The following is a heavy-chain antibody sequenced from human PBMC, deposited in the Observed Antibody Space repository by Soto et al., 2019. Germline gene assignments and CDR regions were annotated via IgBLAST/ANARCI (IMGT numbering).Heavy chain of an antibody. CDR2: SRNKAYSYTT. J-gene: IGHJ4*02. Sequence: EVQLVNSGGGLVQPGGSLRLSCAASGFTLSDHYIDWVRQAPGKGLEWVGRSRNKAYSYTTEFAAAVKGRFTISRDDSKNSLYLQINSLKIEDTAVYYCTGGGNPGGYFNCWGQGTLVTVSS. CDR3: TGGGNPGGYFNC. CDR1: GFTLSDHY. D-gene: IGHD2-15*01. V-gene: IGHV3-72*01.